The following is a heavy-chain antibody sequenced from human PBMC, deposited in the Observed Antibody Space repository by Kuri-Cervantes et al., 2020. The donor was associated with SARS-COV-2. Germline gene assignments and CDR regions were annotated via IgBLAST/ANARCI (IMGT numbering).Heavy chain of an antibody. V-gene: IGHV4-39*07. D-gene: IGHD4-23*01. J-gene: IGHJ6*04. CDR2: IYYSGST. Sequence: SETLSLTCTVSGGSISSSSYYWGWIRQPPGKGLEWIGSIYYSGSTYYNPSLKSRVTISVDTSKNQFSLKLSSVTAADTAVYCCARPGGFLDVWGKGTTVTVSS. CDR3: ARPGGFLDV. CDR1: GGSISSSSYY.